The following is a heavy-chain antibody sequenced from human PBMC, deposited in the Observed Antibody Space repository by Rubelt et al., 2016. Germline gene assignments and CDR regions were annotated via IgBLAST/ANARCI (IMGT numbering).Heavy chain of an antibody. Sequence: QVQLVQSGAEVKKPGSSVKVSCKASGGTFSSYAISWVRQAPGQGLEWMGWINPNRGGTNYAQKFQGRVTMTRDTSVSTAYMELSRLTSDDTAVYYCARGNSGYDYGLDYWGQGTLVTVSS. V-gene: IGHV1-2*02. J-gene: IGHJ4*02. CDR3: ARGNSGYDYGLDY. D-gene: IGHD5-12*01. CDR2: INPNRGGT. CDR1: GGTFSSYA.